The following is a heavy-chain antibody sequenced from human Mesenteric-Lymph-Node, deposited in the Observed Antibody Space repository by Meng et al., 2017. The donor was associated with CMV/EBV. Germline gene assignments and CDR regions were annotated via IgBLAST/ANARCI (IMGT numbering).Heavy chain of an antibody. Sequence: GHSYWSWIRQSAGKGLEWIGYISHSGYTFYNPSLKSRLTISVDTSQNQFSLKMSSVTAADTAVYYCVRVPARGSVTSSGSYWYFDLWGRGTLVTVSS. J-gene: IGHJ2*01. CDR2: ISHSGYT. CDR1: GHSY. CDR3: VRVPARGSVTSSGSYWYFDL. D-gene: IGHD3-10*01. V-gene: IGHV4-31*02.